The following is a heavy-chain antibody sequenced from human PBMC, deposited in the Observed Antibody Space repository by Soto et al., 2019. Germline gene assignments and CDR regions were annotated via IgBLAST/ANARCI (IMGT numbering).Heavy chain of an antibody. CDR3: AIIPPQSSDWLLVWPRADGMDV. V-gene: IGHV3-30*03. J-gene: IGHJ6*02. CDR2: ISYDGSNK. CDR1: GFTFSSYG. D-gene: IGHD3-9*01. Sequence: GGSLRLSCAASGFTFSSYGMHWVRQAPGKGLEWVAVISYDGSNKYYADSVKGRFTISRDNSKNTLYLQMNSLRAEDTAVYYCAIIPPQSSDWLLVWPRADGMDVWGQGTTVTVSS.